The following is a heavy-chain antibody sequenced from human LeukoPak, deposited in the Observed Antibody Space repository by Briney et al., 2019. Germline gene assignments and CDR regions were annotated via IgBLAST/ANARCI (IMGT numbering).Heavy chain of an antibody. CDR1: GGSISSYY. CDR3: ASSSERWLQFWRLGAFDI. J-gene: IGHJ3*02. Sequence: SETLSLTCTVSGGSISSYYWSLIRQPPGKGLEWIGYIYYSGSTNYNPSLKSRVTISVDTSKNQFSLKLSSVTAADTAVYYCASSSERWLQFWRLGAFDIWGQGTMVTVSS. V-gene: IGHV4-59*01. D-gene: IGHD5-24*01. CDR2: IYYSGST.